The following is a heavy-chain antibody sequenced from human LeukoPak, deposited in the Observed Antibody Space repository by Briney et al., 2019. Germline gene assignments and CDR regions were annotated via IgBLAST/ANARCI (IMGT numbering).Heavy chain of an antibody. CDR3: ARVFNAFDI. CDR2: IYYSVST. D-gene: IGHD3-3*01. J-gene: IGHJ3*02. Sequence: SETLSLTCTVSGGSISSHYWSWIRQPPGKGREWVGYIYYSVSTNYNPSLKSRVTISVDTSKNRFSLKLRSVTAADTAVYYCARVFNAFDIWGQGTMVTVSS. V-gene: IGHV4-59*11. CDR1: GGSISSHY.